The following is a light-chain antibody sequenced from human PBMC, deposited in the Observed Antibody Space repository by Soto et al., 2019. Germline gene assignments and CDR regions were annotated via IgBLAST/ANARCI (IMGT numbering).Light chain of an antibody. CDR1: SSDIGSNA. CDR2: RNN. CDR3: AARDDSLSGSYV. Sequence: QSVLTQPPSTSRTPGQRVTISCSGSSSDIGSNAVYWYQQLPGTAPKLLIYRNNQRPSGVPDRFSGSKSGTSASLAISGLRSEDEADYYCAARDDSLSGSYVFGTGTKVTVL. V-gene: IGLV1-47*01. J-gene: IGLJ1*01.